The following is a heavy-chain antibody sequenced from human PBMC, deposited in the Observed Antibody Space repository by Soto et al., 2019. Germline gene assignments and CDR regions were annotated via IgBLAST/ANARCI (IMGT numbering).Heavy chain of an antibody. J-gene: IGHJ4*02. D-gene: IGHD3-10*01. Sequence: QVQLVQSGAEVKRPGSSVKISGKASGDTFSFYSINWVRQAPGLGLEWMGRVNPILSVSNYAQRFQGRVTMTADKSTSTAFMELSGLRSEDTAMYYCATSYGSGYRAFDYWGQGALVTVSS. CDR1: GDTFSFYS. CDR3: ATSYGSGYRAFDY. V-gene: IGHV1-69*04. CDR2: VNPILSVS.